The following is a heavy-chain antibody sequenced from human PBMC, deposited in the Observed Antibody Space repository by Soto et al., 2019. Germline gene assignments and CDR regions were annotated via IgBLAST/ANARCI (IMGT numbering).Heavy chain of an antibody. CDR3: ACWGHIVPVAPSDFDS. V-gene: IGHV3-74*01. Sequence: PGESLKISCAASGFPFTNYWMNWVRQTPGKGLMWVSRISPDGSDVGYADSVEGRFTVSRDNAKNTLYLQMHSLRAEDTAMYYCACWGHIVPVAPSDFDSWGQGTMVTVSS. CDR2: ISPDGSDV. J-gene: IGHJ4*02. D-gene: IGHD2-8*02. CDR1: GFPFTNYW.